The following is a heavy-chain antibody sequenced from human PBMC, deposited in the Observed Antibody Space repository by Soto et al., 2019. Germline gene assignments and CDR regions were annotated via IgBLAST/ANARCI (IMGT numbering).Heavy chain of an antibody. CDR1: GGSFSDYS. Sequence: SETLSLTCAVYGGSFSDYSWTWIRQPPGKGLEWIGEINDSGSTNYTPSLERRVTISRDTSKNRFSLQLSSVTAADTAVYYCTRGSHKLRVCHSSGFYHVVDHWGQGSLVTFSA. CDR3: TRGSHKLRVCHSSGFYHVVDH. V-gene: IGHV4-34*01. J-gene: IGHJ5*02. D-gene: IGHD3-22*01. CDR2: INDSGST.